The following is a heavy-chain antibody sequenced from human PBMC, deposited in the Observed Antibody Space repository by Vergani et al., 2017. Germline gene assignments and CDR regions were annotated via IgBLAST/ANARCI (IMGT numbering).Heavy chain of an antibody. Sequence: EVQLVESGGGVVQPGGSLRLSCAASGFTFDDYAMHWVRQAPGKGLEWVSLISGDGGSTYYADSVKGRFTISRDNSKNSLYLQMNSLRTEDTALYYCAKVSPKYCSSTSCYIESLNYYMDVWGKGTTVTVSS. V-gene: IGHV3-43*02. CDR3: AKVSPKYCSSTSCYIESLNYYMDV. CDR2: ISGDGGST. J-gene: IGHJ6*03. CDR1: GFTFDDYA. D-gene: IGHD2-2*02.